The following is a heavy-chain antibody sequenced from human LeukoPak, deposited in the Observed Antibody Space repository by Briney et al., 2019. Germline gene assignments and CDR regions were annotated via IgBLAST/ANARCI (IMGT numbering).Heavy chain of an antibody. CDR1: GFIFSNYA. V-gene: IGHV3-23*01. J-gene: IGHJ5*02. Sequence: GGSLRLSCAASGFIFSNYALMWVRQAPGKGLEWVSSITGSGDNTFYADSVRGRFSLSRDNSKNMLYLQMYSLGAEDTAMYYCAKGAATGLVDWFDPWGQGTLVTVSS. CDR3: AKGAATGLVDWFDP. D-gene: IGHD6-13*01. CDR2: ITGSGDNT.